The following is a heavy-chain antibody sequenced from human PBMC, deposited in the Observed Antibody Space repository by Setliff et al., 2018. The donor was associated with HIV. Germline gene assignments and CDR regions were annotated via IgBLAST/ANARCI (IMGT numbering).Heavy chain of an antibody. J-gene: IGHJ6*03. CDR3: ARLTGIYYYDISHPASDYYYYYKDG. Sequence: SETLSLTCTVSGGSISTYYWSWIRQPPGKGLEWIGETNHSGSTNSNPSLKSRVTISADTSKNQFSQKLSSVTAAATAVYYCARLTGIYYYDISHPASDYYYYYKDGWGKGTTVTVAS. D-gene: IGHD3-22*01. CDR2: TNHSGST. CDR1: GGSISTYY. V-gene: IGHV4-34*01.